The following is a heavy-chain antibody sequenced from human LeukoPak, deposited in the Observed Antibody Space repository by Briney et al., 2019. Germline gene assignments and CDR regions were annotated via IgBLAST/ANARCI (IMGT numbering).Heavy chain of an antibody. CDR2: ISSSSSYI. Sequence: GGSLRLSCAASGFTFSDYYMSWVRQAPGKGLEWVSSISSSSSYIYYADSVKGRFTISRDNAKNSLYLQMNSLRAEDTAVYYYARDFPYSSSSGDFDHWGQGTLVTVSS. CDR1: GFTFSDYY. J-gene: IGHJ4*02. CDR3: ARDFPYSSSSGDFDH. D-gene: IGHD6-6*01. V-gene: IGHV3-11*06.